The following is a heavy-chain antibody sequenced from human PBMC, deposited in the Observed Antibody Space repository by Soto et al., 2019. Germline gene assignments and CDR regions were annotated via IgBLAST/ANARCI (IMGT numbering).Heavy chain of an antibody. CDR3: LRKVPAAHFDY. Sequence: GGSLRLSCAASGFTFSSYAMSWVRQAPGKGLEWVSVISGGRSTIYYADSVRGRFTISRDNSKSTLFLQMNSLRAEDTATYYCLRKVPAAHFDYWGQGTLVTVSS. D-gene: IGHD2-2*01. J-gene: IGHJ4*02. CDR2: ISGGRSTI. CDR1: GFTFSSYA. V-gene: IGHV3-23*01.